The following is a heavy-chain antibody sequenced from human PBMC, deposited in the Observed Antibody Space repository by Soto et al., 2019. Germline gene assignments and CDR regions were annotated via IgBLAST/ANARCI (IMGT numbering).Heavy chain of an antibody. D-gene: IGHD1-1*01. J-gene: IGHJ4*02. CDR3: GKDIRSGSIDY. V-gene: IGHV3-30*02. CDR2: IRSHGTDQ. Sequence: PGGSLRLSCAASGYSITNHGMHWVRQAPGKGLEWVALIRSHGTDQYYADSVKGRFTVSRDTSTNTVYLQMNSLRAEDTARYYCGKDIRSGSIDYWGQGTLVTVSS. CDR1: GYSITNHG.